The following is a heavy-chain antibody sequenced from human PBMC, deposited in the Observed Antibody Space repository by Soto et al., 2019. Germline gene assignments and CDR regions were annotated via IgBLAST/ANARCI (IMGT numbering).Heavy chain of an antibody. V-gene: IGHV3-74*01. Sequence: DAQLVESGGGLIQPGGSLRLSCAASGLPFSSFWMHWVRQAPGKGLVWVARISRDGTTTTYADAVKGRFSISRDNAKNTQCLLMTNVTTDDTAVYYCVRGVGASSGAFDVWGQGTMVTVSS. J-gene: IGHJ3*01. CDR2: ISRDGTTT. D-gene: IGHD1-26*01. CDR1: GLPFSSFW. CDR3: VRGVGASSGAFDV.